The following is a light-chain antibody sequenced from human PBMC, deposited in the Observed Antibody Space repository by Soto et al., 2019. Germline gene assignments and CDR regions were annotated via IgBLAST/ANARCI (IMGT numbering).Light chain of an antibody. CDR1: QSLLHSNGYNY. J-gene: IGKJ1*01. V-gene: IGKV2-28*01. Sequence: DIVMTQSPLSLPVTPGEPASISCRSSQSLLHSNGYNYLDWYLQKPGQSPQLLIYLGSNRASGVPDGFSGSGSGTDFTLKISRVEAEDVGVYYCMQHRQSWTVGQGTKVEFK. CDR2: LGS. CDR3: MQHRQSWT.